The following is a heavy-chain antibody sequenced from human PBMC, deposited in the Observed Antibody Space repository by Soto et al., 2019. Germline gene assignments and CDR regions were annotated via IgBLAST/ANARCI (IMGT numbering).Heavy chain of an antibody. V-gene: IGHV2-5*02. CDR3: AHRPSYCSGGSCYSGFDY. J-gene: IGHJ4*02. Sequence: QITLKESGPTLVKPTQTLTLTCTFSGFSLSTRGVGVGWIRQPPGQALEWLALIYWDDDKRYSPSLKSRLTITKDTSKNQVVLTMTNMDPVDTATYYCAHRPSYCSGGSCYSGFDYWGQGTLVTVSS. CDR1: GFSLSTRGVG. CDR2: IYWDDDK. D-gene: IGHD2-15*01.